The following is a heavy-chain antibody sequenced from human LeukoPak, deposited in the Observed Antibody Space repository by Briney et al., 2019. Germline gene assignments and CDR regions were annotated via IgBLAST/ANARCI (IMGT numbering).Heavy chain of an antibody. Sequence: SETLSLTCSVSGGSISNYYWSWIRQPPGKGLEWIGSIYYSGSTYYNPSLKSRVTISVDTSKNQFSLKLSSVTAADTAVYYCARRGTGERNWFDPWGQGTLVTISS. V-gene: IGHV4-39*01. CDR1: GGSISNYY. CDR3: ARRGTGERNWFDP. D-gene: IGHD7-27*01. J-gene: IGHJ5*02. CDR2: IYYSGST.